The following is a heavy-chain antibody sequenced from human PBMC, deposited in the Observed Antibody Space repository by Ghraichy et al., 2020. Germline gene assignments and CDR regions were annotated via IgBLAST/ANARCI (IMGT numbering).Heavy chain of an antibody. D-gene: IGHD6-19*01. Sequence: LSLTCAASGFTFSSYAMSWVRQAPGKGLEWVSTITGSGGNTYYAGSVKGRFTISRDNSKNTLYLQMNSLRADHTAVYYCAKDEDSGLYSSSGYWGQGTLVTVSS. CDR1: GFTFSSYA. J-gene: IGHJ4*02. CDR2: ITGSGGNT. V-gene: IGHV3-23*01. CDR3: AKDEDSGLYSSSGY.